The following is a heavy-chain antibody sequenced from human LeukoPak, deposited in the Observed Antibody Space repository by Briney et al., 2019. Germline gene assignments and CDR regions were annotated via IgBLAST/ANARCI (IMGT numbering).Heavy chain of an antibody. CDR3: AKELKTYSYGGD. CDR2: ISYDGSNK. V-gene: IGHV3-30*18. Sequence: PGGSLRLSCAVSGFTFNNYGMHWVRQAPGKGLQWVAVISYDGSNKYFADSVKGRFTISRDNSKNTLYLQMNSLRAEDTAVYYCAKELKTYSYGGDWGQGTLVTVSS. D-gene: IGHD5-18*01. J-gene: IGHJ4*02. CDR1: GFTFNNYG.